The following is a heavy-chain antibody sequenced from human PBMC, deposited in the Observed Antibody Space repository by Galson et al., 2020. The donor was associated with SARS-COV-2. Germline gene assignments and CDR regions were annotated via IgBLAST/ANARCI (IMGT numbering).Heavy chain of an antibody. D-gene: IGHD6-6*01. CDR3: TRQDEYSSSSRWFWFDY. CDR1: GFTFGDYA. Sequence: GGSLRLSCTASGFTFGDYAMSWFRQAPGKGLEWVGFIRSKAYGGTTEYAASVKGRFTISRDDSKSIAYLQMNSLKTEDTAVYYCTRQDEYSSSSRWFWFDYWGQGTLVTVSS. V-gene: IGHV3-49*03. CDR2: IRSKAYGGTT. J-gene: IGHJ4*02.